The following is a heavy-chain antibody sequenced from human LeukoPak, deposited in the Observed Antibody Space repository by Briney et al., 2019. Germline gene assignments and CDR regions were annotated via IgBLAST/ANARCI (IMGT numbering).Heavy chain of an antibody. D-gene: IGHD2-21*02. J-gene: IGHJ6*03. CDR2: INHIGTT. CDR1: GGSFNGYY. CDR3: ARLVVTAPQYHYYMDV. V-gene: IGHV4-34*01. Sequence: SETLSLTCNDSGGSFNGYYWTWIRQPPGKGLEWIAEINHIGTTNHNPSLKSRVTVSTDTSKKQFFLKLTSVTAADTALYYCARLVVTAPQYHYYMDVWGEGTTVTVSS.